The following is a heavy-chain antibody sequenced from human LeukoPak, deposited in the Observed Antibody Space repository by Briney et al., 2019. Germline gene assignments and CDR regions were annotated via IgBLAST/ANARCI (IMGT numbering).Heavy chain of an antibody. CDR3: GGDEDGGNSDY. D-gene: IGHD3-10*01. CDR1: GGTFIRYA. V-gene: IGHV1-69*04. CDR2: TIPILGIA. J-gene: IGHJ4*02. Sequence: ASVTVSCKASGGTFIRYAISWVRQAPGQGLEWVGRTIPILGIANYAQKFQGRVTITADKSTSTAYMELSSLRSVDTAVYYCGGDEDGGNSDYWGQGTLVTGSS.